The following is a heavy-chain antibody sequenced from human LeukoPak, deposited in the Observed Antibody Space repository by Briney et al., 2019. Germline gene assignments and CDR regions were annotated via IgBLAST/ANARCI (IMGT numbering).Heavy chain of an antibody. CDR3: ARDPPYDILTGRNLYYMDV. CDR2: ISSSGHTI. CDR1: GFTFSSYE. D-gene: IGHD3-9*01. J-gene: IGHJ6*03. Sequence: GGSLRLSCAASGFTFSSYEMNWVRQAPGKGLEWVSYISSSGHTIYYADSVKSRFTISRGNATNSLYLQMNSLRAEDTAVYYCARDPPYDILTGRNLYYMDVWGKGTTVTVSS. V-gene: IGHV3-48*03.